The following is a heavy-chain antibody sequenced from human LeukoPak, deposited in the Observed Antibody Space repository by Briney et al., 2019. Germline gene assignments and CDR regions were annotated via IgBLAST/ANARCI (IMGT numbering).Heavy chain of an antibody. CDR2: ISYDGSNK. CDR3: ARDRPMIVVADSFDI. CDR1: GFTFSSYA. D-gene: IGHD3-22*01. J-gene: IGHJ3*02. Sequence: PGGSLRLSCAASGFTFSSYAMHWVRQAPGKGLEWVAVISYDGSNKYYADSVKGRFTISRDNSKNTLYLLMNSLRAEDTAVYYSARDRPMIVVADSFDIWGQGTMVTVSS. V-gene: IGHV3-30*04.